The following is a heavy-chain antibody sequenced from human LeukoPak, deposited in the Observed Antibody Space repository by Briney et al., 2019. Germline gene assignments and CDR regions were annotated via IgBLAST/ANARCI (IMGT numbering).Heavy chain of an antibody. J-gene: IGHJ4*02. CDR2: ISSSSSYI. Sequence: GGSLRLSCAASGFTFSSYSMNWVHQAPGKGLEWVSSISSSSSYIYYADSVKGRFTISRDNAKNTLYPQMNSLRAEDTAVYYCARDPAAAGRDFDYWGQGTLVTVSS. CDR3: ARDPAAAGRDFDY. V-gene: IGHV3-21*01. D-gene: IGHD6-13*01. CDR1: GFTFSSYS.